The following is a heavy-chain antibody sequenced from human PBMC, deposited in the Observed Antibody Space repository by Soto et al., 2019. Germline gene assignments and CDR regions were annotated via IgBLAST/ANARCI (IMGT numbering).Heavy chain of an antibody. CDR3: ARVSSITIFGVVTANDY. D-gene: IGHD3-3*01. J-gene: IGHJ4*02. CDR2: IKQDGSEK. V-gene: IGHV3-7*01. Sequence: GGSLRLSCAASGFTFSSYWMSWVRQAPGKGLEWVANIKQDGSEKYYVDSVKGRFTISRDNAKNSLYLQMNSLRAEDTAVYYCARVSSITIFGVVTANDYWGQGTLVTVSS. CDR1: GFTFSSYW.